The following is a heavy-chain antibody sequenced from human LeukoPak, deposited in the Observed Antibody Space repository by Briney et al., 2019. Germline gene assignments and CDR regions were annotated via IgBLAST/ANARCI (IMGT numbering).Heavy chain of an antibody. V-gene: IGHV4-30-4*01. CDR1: GGSISSGDYY. D-gene: IGHD3-22*01. CDR3: ARAGDYYDSSGYYWGAFDI. CDR2: IYYSGST. J-gene: IGHJ3*02. Sequence: PSGTLSLTCTVSGGSISSGDYYWSWIRQPPGKGLEWIGYIYYSGSTYYNPSLKSRVTISVDTSKNQFSLKLSSVTAADTAVYYCARAGDYYDSSGYYWGAFDIWGQGTMVTVSS.